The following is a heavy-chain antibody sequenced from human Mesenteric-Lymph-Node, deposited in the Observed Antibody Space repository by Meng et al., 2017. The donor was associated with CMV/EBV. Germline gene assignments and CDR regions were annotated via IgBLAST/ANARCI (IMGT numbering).Heavy chain of an antibody. CDR2: ISAYFGNT. D-gene: IGHD3-16*01. J-gene: IGHJ5*01. CDR3: ARGPVGAPSFGWIDS. V-gene: IGHV1-18*04. Sequence: ASVKVSCKASGYIFTGYYIHWVRQAPGQGLEWMGWISAYFGNTYYAQKVQGRVTMTTDTSTNTAYMELGSLTSDDTAVYFCARGPVGAPSFGWIDSWGQGTLVTVSS. CDR1: GYIFTGYY.